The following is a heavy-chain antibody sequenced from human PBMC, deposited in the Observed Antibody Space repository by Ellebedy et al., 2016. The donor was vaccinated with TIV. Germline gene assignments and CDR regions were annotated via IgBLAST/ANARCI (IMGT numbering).Heavy chain of an antibody. CDR3: VRDGAYGDYSPGYYGMDV. CDR1: GFTFNSYW. J-gene: IGHJ6*02. Sequence: GESLKISCAASGFTFNSYWMSWVRQAPGKGLEWVANINQDGSRIYYVDSVKGRFTISRVNSKNSVYLRMNTLRVEDTAVYHCVRDGAYGDYSPGYYGMDVWGQGTTVTVSS. V-gene: IGHV3-7*03. CDR2: INQDGSRI. D-gene: IGHD4-23*01.